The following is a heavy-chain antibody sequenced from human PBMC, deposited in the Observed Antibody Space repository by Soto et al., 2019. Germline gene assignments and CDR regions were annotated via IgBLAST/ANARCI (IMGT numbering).Heavy chain of an antibody. V-gene: IGHV1-2*04. D-gene: IGHD6-6*01. Sequence: QVQLVQSGAEVKKPGASVKVSCKASGYTFTGYYMHWVRQAPGQGLEWMGWINPNSGGTNYAQKFQGWVTMTRDTSISTTYMELSRLRSDDTAVYYCARARPSYYYYYMDVWGKGTTVTVSS. J-gene: IGHJ6*03. CDR2: INPNSGGT. CDR3: ARARPSYYYYYMDV. CDR1: GYTFTGYY.